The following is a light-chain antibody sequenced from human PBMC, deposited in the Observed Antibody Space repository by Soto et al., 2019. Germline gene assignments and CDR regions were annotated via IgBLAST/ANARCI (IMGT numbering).Light chain of an antibody. V-gene: IGKV3-20*01. Sequence: EIVLTQSPGTLSLSPGERATLSCRASQSVSSSYLAWYQQKPGQAPRLLIYGASSRATGIPDRFSGSGSGTDFTLTSSGLEPEVFAVYYCQQYGRSPPFTFGPGPKVVIK. CDR2: GAS. CDR3: QQYGRSPPFT. J-gene: IGKJ3*01. CDR1: QSVSSSY.